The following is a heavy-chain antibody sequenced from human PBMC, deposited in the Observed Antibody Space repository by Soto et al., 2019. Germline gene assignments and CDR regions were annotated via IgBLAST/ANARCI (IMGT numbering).Heavy chain of an antibody. D-gene: IGHD6-6*01. Sequence: GGSLRLSCAASGFTFSSYSMNWVRQAPGKGLEWVSSISSSSSYIYYVDSVKGRFTISRDNAKNSLYLQMNSLRAEDTAVYYCARARASLLYSSSSLGWFDPWGQGTLVTVSS. CDR1: GFTFSSYS. V-gene: IGHV3-21*01. CDR3: ARARASLLYSSSSLGWFDP. CDR2: ISSSSSYI. J-gene: IGHJ5*02.